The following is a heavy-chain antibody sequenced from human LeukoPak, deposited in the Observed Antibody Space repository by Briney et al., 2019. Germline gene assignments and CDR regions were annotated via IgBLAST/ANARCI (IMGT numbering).Heavy chain of an antibody. CDR2: ISVYNGNT. V-gene: IGHV1-18*01. D-gene: IGHD2-8*01. CDR3: ARDLNGAITWTGLSAGMDV. J-gene: IGHJ6*02. Sequence: ASVKVSCKASGYTFTNYAISWVRQAPGQGLDWMGWISVYNGNTNNAQKFQARASITTDTSTSTAYMELRGLSSDDTAVYYCARDLNGAITWTGLSAGMDVWGQGTTVTVSS. CDR1: GYTFTNYA.